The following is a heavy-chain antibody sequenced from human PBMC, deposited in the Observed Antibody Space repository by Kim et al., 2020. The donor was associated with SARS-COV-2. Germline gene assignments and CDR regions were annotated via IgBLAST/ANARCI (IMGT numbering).Heavy chain of an antibody. CDR1: GAPIITDHW. CDR3: ARESLGVSAIH. D-gene: IGHD3-16*01. Sequence: SETLSLTCAVSGAPIITDHWRCWLRQPPGKGQEWLGEVHHAACINYNSSLRSRFTMSEDKSNNDHSLTLRFVTVEDTAMYYCARESLGVSAIHWGQGSL. J-gene: IGHJ1*01. V-gene: IGHV4-4*02. CDR2: VHHAACI.